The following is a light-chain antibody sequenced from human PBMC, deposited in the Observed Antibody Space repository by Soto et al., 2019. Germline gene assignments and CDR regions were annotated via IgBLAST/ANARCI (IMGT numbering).Light chain of an antibody. CDR1: QSVSSY. Sequence: EIVLTQSPATLSLSPGERATLSCRASQSVSSYLAWYQHKPGQAPRLLIYDASNRATGIPARFSDSGSGTIFSLTISSLEPEDFAVYSCQQRTDWPPAVTIGQGTRLEIK. J-gene: IGKJ5*01. CDR3: QQRTDWPPAVT. CDR2: DAS. V-gene: IGKV3-11*01.